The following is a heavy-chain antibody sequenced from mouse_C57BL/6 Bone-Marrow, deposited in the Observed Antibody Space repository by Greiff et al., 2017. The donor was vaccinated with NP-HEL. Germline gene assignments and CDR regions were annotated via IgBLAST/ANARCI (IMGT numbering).Heavy chain of an antibody. CDR3: ARWGIYYGNYYFDY. Sequence: QVQLQQPGTELVKPGASVKLSCKASGYTFTSYWMHWVKQRPGQGLEWIGNINPSNGGTNYNEKFKSKATLTVDKSSSTDYMQLSSLTSEDSAVYYCARWGIYYGNYYFDYWGQGTTLTVSS. J-gene: IGHJ2*01. V-gene: IGHV1-53*01. CDR1: GYTFTSYW. D-gene: IGHD2-1*01. CDR2: INPSNGGT.